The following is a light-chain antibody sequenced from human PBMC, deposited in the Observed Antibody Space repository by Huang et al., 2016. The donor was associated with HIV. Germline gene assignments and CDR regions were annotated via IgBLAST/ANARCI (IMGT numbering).Light chain of an antibody. J-gene: IGKJ4*01. Sequence: EILLTQSPGTLSLSPGERATLSCRASQSVTSTYLAWYQHKPGQAPRLLIYGTSNRATGIPDRFSGSGSGTDFTLTISRLEPEDFAVYYCQQYGSSFGGGTKVDIK. CDR1: QSVTSTY. CDR2: GTS. CDR3: QQYGSS. V-gene: IGKV3-20*01.